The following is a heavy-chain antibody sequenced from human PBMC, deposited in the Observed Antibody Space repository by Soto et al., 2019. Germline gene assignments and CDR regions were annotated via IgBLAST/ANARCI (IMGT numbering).Heavy chain of an antibody. V-gene: IGHV3-64*01. D-gene: IGHD5-18*01. J-gene: IGHJ4*02. Sequence: GGTLRLSCAASGFTFSRYAMHWVRQAPGKGLEYVSAISSNGGSTYYANSVKGRFTISRDNSKNTLYLQMGSLRAEDMAVYYCARVPPTAMVPQIYFDYWGQGTLVTVSS. CDR3: ARVPPTAMVPQIYFDY. CDR1: GFTFSRYA. CDR2: ISSNGGST.